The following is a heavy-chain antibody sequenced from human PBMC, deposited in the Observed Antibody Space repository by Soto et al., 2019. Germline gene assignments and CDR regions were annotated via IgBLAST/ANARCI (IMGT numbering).Heavy chain of an antibody. CDR3: AKDVSQYSSSWAWYFDY. V-gene: IGHV3-23*01. J-gene: IGHJ4*02. CDR1: GFTFSRYA. D-gene: IGHD6-13*01. Sequence: GGSLRLSCAASGFTFSRYAVSWVRQAPGKGLEWVSVFDGSVGHTYYANSVKGRFAISIDNSKNTLFLQMNSLKAEDTAVYYCAKDVSQYSSSWAWYFDYWGQGTLVTVSS. CDR2: FDGSVGHT.